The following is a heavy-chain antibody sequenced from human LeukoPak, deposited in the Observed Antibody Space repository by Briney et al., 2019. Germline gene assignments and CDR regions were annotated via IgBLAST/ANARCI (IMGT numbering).Heavy chain of an antibody. D-gene: IGHD6-13*01. J-gene: IGHJ4*02. CDR3: AGERPSSSWYDY. CDR2: IYQDGREK. Sequence: GGALRLSCVASGFTFSSCWMRWARQAPGKGLEWVANIYQDGREKYYAVSVKGRFTISRDNAKNSLFLQMDSLRAEDTAVYYCAGERPSSSWYDYWGQGTLVTVSS. CDR1: GFTFSSCW. V-gene: IGHV3-7*01.